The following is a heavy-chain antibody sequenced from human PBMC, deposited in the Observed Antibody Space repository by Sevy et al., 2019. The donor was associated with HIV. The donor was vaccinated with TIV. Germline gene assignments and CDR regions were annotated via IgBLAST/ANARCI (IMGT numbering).Heavy chain of an antibody. Sequence: GGSLRLSCAGSGFTPSTYGMHWVRQAPGKGLEWVAVIGYDGNNKYYADSVKGRFTISRDNSKNTLFVQMDSLRAEDTAVYYCARDPRMYGDYLLAYFDYWGQGALVTVSS. CDR1: GFTPSTYG. CDR2: IGYDGNNK. V-gene: IGHV3-33*01. J-gene: IGHJ4*02. D-gene: IGHD2-8*01. CDR3: ARDPRMYGDYLLAYFDY.